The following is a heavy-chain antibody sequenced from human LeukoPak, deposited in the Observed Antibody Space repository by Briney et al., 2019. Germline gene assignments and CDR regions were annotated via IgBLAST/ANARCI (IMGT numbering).Heavy chain of an antibody. Sequence: SETLSLTCAVYGGPFSGYYWSWIRQPPGKGLEWIGEINHSGSTNYNPSLKSRVTISVDTSKNQFSLKLSSVTAADTAFYYCARVLTAAGLDFWGQGILVTISS. J-gene: IGHJ4*02. D-gene: IGHD6-25*01. CDR2: INHSGST. V-gene: IGHV4-34*01. CDR3: ARVLTAAGLDF. CDR1: GGPFSGYY.